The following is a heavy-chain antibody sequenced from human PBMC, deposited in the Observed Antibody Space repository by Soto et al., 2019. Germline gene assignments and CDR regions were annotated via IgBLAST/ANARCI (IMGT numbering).Heavy chain of an antibody. CDR3: ARQVTPYTTGWYTIDY. V-gene: IGHV1-18*01. CDR2: IIAYNGKT. J-gene: IGHJ4*02. Sequence: QVQLVQSGAEVKKPGASVKVSCKTSGYTFTNYGITWVRQAPGQGLECMGWIIAYNGKTNYAQNFQGRVTMTTDTSTSTAYMELRNLRSDDTALYYCARQVTPYTTGWYTIDYWGQGTLVTVSS. CDR1: GYTFTNYG. D-gene: IGHD6-19*01.